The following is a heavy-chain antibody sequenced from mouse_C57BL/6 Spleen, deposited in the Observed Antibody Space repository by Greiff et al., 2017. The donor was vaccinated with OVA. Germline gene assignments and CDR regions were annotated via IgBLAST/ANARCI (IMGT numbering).Heavy chain of an antibody. CDR1: GYTFTSYW. Sequence: VQLQQPGAELVMPGASVKLSCKASGYTFTSYWMHWVKQRPGQGLEWIGEIDPSDSYTNYNQKFKGKSTLTVDKSSSTAYMQLSSLTSEDSAVYYCARGTYGSSSYAVDYWGQRTSVTVSS. CDR2: IDPSDSYT. J-gene: IGHJ4*01. V-gene: IGHV1-69*01. CDR3: ARGTYGSSSYAVDY. D-gene: IGHD1-1*01.